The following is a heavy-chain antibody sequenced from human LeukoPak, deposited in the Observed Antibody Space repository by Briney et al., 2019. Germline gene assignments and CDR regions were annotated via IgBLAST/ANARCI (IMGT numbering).Heavy chain of an antibody. V-gene: IGHV4-59*01. D-gene: IGHD3-16*01. CDR1: GGSISSYY. Sequence: SETLSLTCTVSGGSISSYYWSWIRQPPGKGLEWIGCIYYSGSTNYNPSLKSRVTISVDTSKNQFSLKLSSVTAADTAVYYCARDPWGEKYFDYWGQGTLVTVSS. CDR2: IYYSGST. J-gene: IGHJ4*02. CDR3: ARDPWGEKYFDY.